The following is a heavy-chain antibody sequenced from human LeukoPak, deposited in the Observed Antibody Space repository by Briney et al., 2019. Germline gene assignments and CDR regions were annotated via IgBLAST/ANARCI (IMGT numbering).Heavy chain of an antibody. D-gene: IGHD3-16*02. CDR1: GGSFSGYY. CDR3: ARLRSYVWGSYRYTGFDY. J-gene: IGHJ4*02. CDR2: INHSGST. Sequence: SETLSLTCAVYGGSFSGYYWSWIRQPPGKGLEWIGEINHSGSTNYNPSLKSRVTISVDASKNQFSLKLSSVTAADTAVYYCARLRSYVWGSYRYTGFDYWGQGALVTVSS. V-gene: IGHV4-34*01.